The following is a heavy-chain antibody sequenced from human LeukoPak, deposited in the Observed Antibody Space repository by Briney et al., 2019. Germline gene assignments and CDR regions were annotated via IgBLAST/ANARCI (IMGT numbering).Heavy chain of an antibody. CDR1: GDSIRSTTEYY. CDR2: IDYSDA. Sequence: SETLSLTCTISGDSIRSTTEYYWAWIRQSPGKGLEWIGSIDYSDAHYKPSLNGRATISVDTSKTQFFLRLSSVTASDTAVYYCARLQNTGISGRGLMDVWGKGTKVIVSS. CDR3: ARLQNTGISGRGLMDV. J-gene: IGHJ6*03. V-gene: IGHV4-39*01. D-gene: IGHD1-20*01.